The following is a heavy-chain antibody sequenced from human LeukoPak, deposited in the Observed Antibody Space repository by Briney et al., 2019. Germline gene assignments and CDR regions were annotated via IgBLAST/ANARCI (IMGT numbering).Heavy chain of an antibody. CDR3: ARDRYSGSYYYWYFDL. Sequence: SDTLSLTCTVSGGSVSSGSYYSSWILHPPCKVLDLIGYIYYSGSTNYNPSLKSRVTISVDTSKNQFSLKLSSVTAADTAVYYCARDRYSGSYYYWYFDLWGRGTLVTVSS. CDR2: IYYSGST. D-gene: IGHD1-26*01. J-gene: IGHJ2*01. V-gene: IGHV4-61*01. CDR1: GGSVSSGSYY.